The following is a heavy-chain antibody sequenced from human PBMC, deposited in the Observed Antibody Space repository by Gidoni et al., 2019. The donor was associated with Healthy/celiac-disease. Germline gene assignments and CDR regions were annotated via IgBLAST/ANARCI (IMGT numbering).Heavy chain of an antibody. CDR1: GSSFTSYW. CDR3: ASAEMATMFDI. V-gene: IGHV5-51*01. D-gene: IGHD5-12*01. Sequence: EVQLVQSGAAVKKPGASLKIPRKGSGSSFTSYWIGCVRQMPGKGLEWMGIIYPGDSDTRYSPSFQGQVTISADKSISTAYLQWSSLKASDTAMYYCASAEMATMFDIWGQGTMVTVSS. J-gene: IGHJ3*02. CDR2: IYPGDSDT.